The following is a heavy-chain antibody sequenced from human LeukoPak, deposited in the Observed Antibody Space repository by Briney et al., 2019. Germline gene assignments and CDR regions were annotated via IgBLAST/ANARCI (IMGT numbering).Heavy chain of an antibody. V-gene: IGHV4-59*01. CDR2: IYYSGST. J-gene: IGHJ4*02. CDR3: ARSLGSVSGDDY. CDR1: GGSISSYY. Sequence: SETLSLTCTVSGGSISSYYSSWIRQPPGKGLGWIGYIYYSGSTNYNPSLKSPVTISVDTSKNQCSLKLSSVTAADTVVYYCARSLGSVSGDDYSGQGSPATASS. D-gene: IGHD2-21*02.